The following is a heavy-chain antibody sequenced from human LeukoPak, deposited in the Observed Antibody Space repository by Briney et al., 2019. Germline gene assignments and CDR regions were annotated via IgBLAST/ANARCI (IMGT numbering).Heavy chain of an antibody. CDR2: IYSGGST. CDR1: GFTVSSNY. Sequence: GGSLRLSCAASGFTVSSNYMSWVRQAPGKGLEWVSVIYSGGSTYYADSVKGRFTISRDNSKNTLYLQMNSLRAEDTAVYYCAKRKSGIAVAGVEYYFDYWGQGTLVTVSS. CDR3: AKRKSGIAVAGVEYYFDY. D-gene: IGHD6-19*01. J-gene: IGHJ4*02. V-gene: IGHV3-66*01.